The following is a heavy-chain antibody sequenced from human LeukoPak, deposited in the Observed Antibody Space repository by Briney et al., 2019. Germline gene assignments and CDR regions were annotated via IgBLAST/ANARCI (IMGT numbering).Heavy chain of an antibody. Sequence: SETLSLTCTVSGASISNYYWSWIRQPPGKGLDWIAYMYYSGSTNYNPSLKSRVTISLDTSKNQFSLKLNSVTAADTAVYYCARRLAVTGSPAFDIWGQGTMVTVSS. CDR3: ARRLAVTGSPAFDI. CDR1: GASISNYY. CDR2: MYYSGST. J-gene: IGHJ3*02. V-gene: IGHV4-59*08. D-gene: IGHD6-19*01.